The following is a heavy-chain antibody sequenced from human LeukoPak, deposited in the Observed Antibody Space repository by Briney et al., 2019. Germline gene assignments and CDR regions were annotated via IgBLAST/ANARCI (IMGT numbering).Heavy chain of an antibody. J-gene: IGHJ4*02. Sequence: PGGSLRLSCAASGFTFSSYAMSWVRQAPGKGLEWVSAISGSGGSTYYADSVKGRFTISRDNSKNTLYLQMNSLRAEDTAVYYWAKDRHERGFGESSWGQGTLVTVSS. V-gene: IGHV3-23*01. CDR1: GFTFSSYA. D-gene: IGHD3-10*01. CDR3: AKDRHERGFGESS. CDR2: ISGSGGST.